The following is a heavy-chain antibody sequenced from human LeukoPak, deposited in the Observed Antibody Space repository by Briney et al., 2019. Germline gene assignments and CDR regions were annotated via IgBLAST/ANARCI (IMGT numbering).Heavy chain of an antibody. J-gene: IGHJ3*02. CDR2: IYYSGST. Sequence: PSETLSLTCTVSGGSISGSYWSWIRQPPGKGLEWIGYIYYSGSTNCNPSVKSRVAMSVDTSKKQFSLKLSSLTAADTAVYYCARGGTAVIAPYAFDIWGQGTMVTVSS. CDR1: GGSISGSY. D-gene: IGHD4-23*01. CDR3: ARGGTAVIAPYAFDI. V-gene: IGHV4-59*01.